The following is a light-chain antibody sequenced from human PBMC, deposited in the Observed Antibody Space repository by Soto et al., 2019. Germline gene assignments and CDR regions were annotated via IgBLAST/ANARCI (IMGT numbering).Light chain of an antibody. CDR1: QTISSW. Sequence: DIQLTQSPSTLSGSVGERVTINFRSSQTISSWLAWYQQKPGRAPKLLIYDASNLEAGVPSRFRGSGSGTDFTFTISRLQPEDIATYYCQQYENLPTFGQGTRLEIK. CDR3: QQYENLPT. V-gene: IGKV1-33*01. J-gene: IGKJ5*01. CDR2: DAS.